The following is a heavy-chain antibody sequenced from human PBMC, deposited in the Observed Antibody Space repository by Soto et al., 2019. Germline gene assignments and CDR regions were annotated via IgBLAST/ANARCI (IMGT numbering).Heavy chain of an antibody. V-gene: IGHV3-30-3*01. CDR3: ARDRVEDIVVVPAAIRSYYYYYGMDV. J-gene: IGHJ6*02. CDR1: GFTFSSYA. D-gene: IGHD2-2*02. CDR2: ISYDGSNK. Sequence: PGGSLRLSCAASGFTFSSYAMHWVRQAPGKGLEWVAVISYDGSNKYYADSVKGRFTISRDNSKNTLYLQMNSLRAEDTAVYYCARDRVEDIVVVPAAIRSYYYYYGMDVWGQGTTVTVSS.